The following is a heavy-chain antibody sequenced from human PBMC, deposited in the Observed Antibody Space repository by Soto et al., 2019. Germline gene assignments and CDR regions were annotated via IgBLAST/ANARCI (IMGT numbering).Heavy chain of an antibody. CDR2: VIPILGIA. D-gene: IGHD3-10*01. Sequence: QVQLVQSGAEVKKPGSSVKVSCKASGGTFSSYTISWVRQAPGQGLEWMGRVIPILGIANYAQKFQGRVTITADKSTSTAYMELSSLRSEDTAVYYCARTYYYGSGSTFDYWGQGTLVTVSS. CDR3: ARTYYYGSGSTFDY. J-gene: IGHJ4*02. V-gene: IGHV1-69*02. CDR1: GGTFSSYT.